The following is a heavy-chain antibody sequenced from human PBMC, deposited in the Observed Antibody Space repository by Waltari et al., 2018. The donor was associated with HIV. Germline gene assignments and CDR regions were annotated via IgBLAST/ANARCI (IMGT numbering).Heavy chain of an antibody. Sequence: QVQLVQSGAEVKKPGASVKVSCKASGYTFTSYGISWVRQAPGQGLEWMGWISAYNGNTNYAQKLQGRVTMTTDTSTSTAYMELRSLRSDDTAVYYCARDAGLYGITIFGVVGGLRANWFDPWGQGTLVTVSS. CDR2: ISAYNGNT. D-gene: IGHD3-3*01. CDR3: ARDAGLYGITIFGVVGGLRANWFDP. J-gene: IGHJ5*02. V-gene: IGHV1-18*01. CDR1: GYTFTSYG.